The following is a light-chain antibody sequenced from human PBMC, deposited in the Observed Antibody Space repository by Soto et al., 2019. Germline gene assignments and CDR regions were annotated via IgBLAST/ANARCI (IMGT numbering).Light chain of an antibody. CDR2: GAS. V-gene: IGKV3-20*01. CDR3: QQYGSSLTWT. CDR1: QSVSSSY. J-gene: IGKJ1*01. Sequence: EIVLTQSPGTLSLSPGERATLSFRASQSVSSSYLAWYQQTPGQAPRLLIYGASSRATGIPDRFSGSGSGTDFTLTISRLEPEDFAVYYCQQYGSSLTWTFGQGTKVDIK.